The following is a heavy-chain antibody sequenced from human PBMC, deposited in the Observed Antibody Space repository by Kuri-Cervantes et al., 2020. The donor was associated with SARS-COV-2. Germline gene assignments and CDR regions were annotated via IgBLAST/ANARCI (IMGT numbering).Heavy chain of an antibody. V-gene: IGHV4-39*01. J-gene: IGHJ2*01. CDR1: GGSISSSSYY. CDR2: IYYSGST. Sequence: SETLSLTCTVSGGSISSSSYYWGWIRQPPGKGLEWIGSIYYSGSTYYNPSLKSRVTISVDTSKNQFSLKLSSVTAADTAVYYCARQSGGIPDLWGRGTLVTVSS. D-gene: IGHD6-13*01. CDR3: ARQSGGIPDL.